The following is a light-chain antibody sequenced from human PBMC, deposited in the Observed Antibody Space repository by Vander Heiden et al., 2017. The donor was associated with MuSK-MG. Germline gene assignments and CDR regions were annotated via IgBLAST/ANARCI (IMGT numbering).Light chain of an antibody. CDR2: GAS. Sequence: DIVMTQSPAPLSVSPGGSATLSCRASQSVSSNLAWYQQKPGQAPRLLIYGASTRATGIPARFSGSGSGTEFTLTISSLQSEDFAVYYCQQYNNWPRTFGQGTKVEIK. CDR1: QSVSSN. CDR3: QQYNNWPRT. J-gene: IGKJ1*01. V-gene: IGKV3-15*01.